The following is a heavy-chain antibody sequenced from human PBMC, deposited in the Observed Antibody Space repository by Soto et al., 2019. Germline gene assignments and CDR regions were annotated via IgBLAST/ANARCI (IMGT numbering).Heavy chain of an antibody. CDR2: ISAYNGDT. Sequence: ASVKVSCKASGYTFTSYGISWVRQAPGQGLEWMGWISAYNGDTNYAQKLQGRVTMTTDTSTSTAYMELRSLRSDDTAVYYCARDDAPYYYGSGSRLAHYYYYGMDVWGQGTTVTVS. D-gene: IGHD3-10*01. V-gene: IGHV1-18*04. CDR1: GYTFTSYG. J-gene: IGHJ6*02. CDR3: ARDDAPYYYGSGSRLAHYYYYGMDV.